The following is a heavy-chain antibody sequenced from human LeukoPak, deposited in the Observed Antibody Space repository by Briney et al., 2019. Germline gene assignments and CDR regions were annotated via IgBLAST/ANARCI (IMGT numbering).Heavy chain of an antibody. CDR3: ARGPLLAAAASNFAY. Sequence: SVKVSCKASGGTFSSYAISWVRQAPGQGLEWMGRIIPILGIANYAQKFQGRVTITADKSTSTAYMELSSLRSEDTAVYYCARGPLLAAAASNFAYWGQGTLVTVSS. CDR2: IIPILGIA. J-gene: IGHJ4*02. D-gene: IGHD6-13*01. V-gene: IGHV1-69*04. CDR1: GGTFSSYA.